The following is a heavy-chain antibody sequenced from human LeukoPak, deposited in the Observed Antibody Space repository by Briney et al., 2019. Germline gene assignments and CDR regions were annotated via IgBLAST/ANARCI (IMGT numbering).Heavy chain of an antibody. J-gene: IGHJ6*02. Sequence: GASVKVSCKASGYTFTSYGISWVRQAPGQGLEWMGWISAYNGNTNYAQKLQGRVTMTTDTSTSTAYMELRSLRSDDTAVYYCARDRYYDFWSGYFPEDYYYGMDVWGQGTTVTVS. CDR1: GYTFTSYG. V-gene: IGHV1-18*01. CDR2: ISAYNGNT. CDR3: ARDRYYDFWSGYFPEDYYYGMDV. D-gene: IGHD3-3*01.